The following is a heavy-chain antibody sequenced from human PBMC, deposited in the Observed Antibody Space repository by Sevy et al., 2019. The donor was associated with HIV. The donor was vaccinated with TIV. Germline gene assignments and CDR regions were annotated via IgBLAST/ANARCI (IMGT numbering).Heavy chain of an antibody. CDR1: GFTVSNSY. D-gene: IGHD3-22*01. Sequence: GESLKISCAASGFTVSNSYMSWVRQAPGKGLEWVSIIYSGVTTSYADSVRGRFTISRDNSKNTLSLQMNSLRAEDTAVYYCARLSVYYYDSSGYYTTRNAFDIWGQGTMVTVSS. J-gene: IGHJ3*02. CDR3: ARLSVYYYDSSGYYTTRNAFDI. CDR2: IYSGVTT. V-gene: IGHV3-53*01.